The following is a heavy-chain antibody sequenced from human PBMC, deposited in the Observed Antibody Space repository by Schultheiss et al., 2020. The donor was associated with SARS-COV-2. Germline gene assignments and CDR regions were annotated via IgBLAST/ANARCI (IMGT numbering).Heavy chain of an antibody. CDR3: AKGKLSYGGLDS. CDR2: ISGSGGST. V-gene: IGHV3-23*01. J-gene: IGHJ4*02. Sequence: GGSPRLSCAASKFTFSSYAMSWVRQAPGKGLEWVSVISGSGGSTYYADSVKGRFTVSRDNSKNTLYLQMNSLRAEDTAVYYCAKGKLSYGGLDSWGQGTLVTVSS. D-gene: IGHD4-23*01. CDR1: KFTFSSYA.